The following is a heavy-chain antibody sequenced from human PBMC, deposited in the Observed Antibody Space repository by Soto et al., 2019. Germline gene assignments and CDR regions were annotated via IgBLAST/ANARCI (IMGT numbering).Heavy chain of an antibody. CDR3: AKDANEPGTTGNVLDY. V-gene: IGHV3-23*01. CDR2: ISGSGGST. CDR1: GFTFSSYA. Sequence: EVQLLESGGGLVQPGGSLRLSCAASGFTFSSYAMSWVRQAPGKGLEWVSAISGSGGSTYYADSVKGRFTISRDNSKNTLYLQVNSLRAEDTAVYYCAKDANEPGTTGNVLDYWGQGTLVTVST. D-gene: IGHD1-1*01. J-gene: IGHJ4*02.